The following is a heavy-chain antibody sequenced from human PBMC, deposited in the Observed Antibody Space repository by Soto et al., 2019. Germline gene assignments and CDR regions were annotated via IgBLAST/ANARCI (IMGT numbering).Heavy chain of an antibody. CDR3: ARDNGGSGSEITYYYYYYMDV. D-gene: IGHD3-10*01. CDR1: GFTFSSYS. Sequence: GGSLRLSCAASGFTFSSYSMNWVRQAPGKGLEWVSSISSSSSYIYYADSVKGRFTISRDNAKNSLYLQMNSLRAEDTAVYYCARDNGGSGSEITYYYYYYMDVWGKGTTVTVSS. CDR2: ISSSSSYI. J-gene: IGHJ6*03. V-gene: IGHV3-21*01.